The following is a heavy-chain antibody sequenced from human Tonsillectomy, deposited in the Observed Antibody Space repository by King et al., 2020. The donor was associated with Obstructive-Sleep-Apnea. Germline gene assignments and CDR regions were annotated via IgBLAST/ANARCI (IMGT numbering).Heavy chain of an antibody. CDR3: ARGVTAYI. D-gene: IGHD2-21*02. V-gene: IGHV3-11*01. J-gene: IGHJ3*02. CDR1: GFTFSDYY. Sequence: VQLVESGGGLVKPGGSLRLSCEASGFTFSDYYMTWMRQPPGKGLEWSSHINSGGITIYYADSVKGRFSISRENAKNSLFLHMNSLRAEDTAVYYCARGVTAYIWGQGTMVIVSS. CDR2: INSGGITI.